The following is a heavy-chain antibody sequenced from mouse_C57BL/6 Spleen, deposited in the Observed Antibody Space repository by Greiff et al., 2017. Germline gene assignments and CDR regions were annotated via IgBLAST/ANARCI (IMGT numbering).Heavy chain of an antibody. CDR3: ARTLANWDPMDY. CDR2: IDPSDSYT. V-gene: IGHV1-59*01. D-gene: IGHD4-1*01. CDR1: GYTFTSYW. Sequence: QVQLQQPGAELVRPGTSVKLSCKASGYTFTSYWMHWVKQRPGQGLEWIGVIDPSDSYTNYNQKFKGKATLTVDTSSSTAYMQLSSLTSEDSAVYYCARTLANWDPMDYWGQGTSVPVSS. J-gene: IGHJ4*01.